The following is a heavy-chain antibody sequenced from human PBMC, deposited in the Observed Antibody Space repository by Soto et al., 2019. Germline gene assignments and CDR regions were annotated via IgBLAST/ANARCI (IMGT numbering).Heavy chain of an antibody. CDR3: ATGVIWIGYLAVDS. D-gene: IGHD3-3*01. CDR2: FIPVYRTL. J-gene: IGHJ4*02. CDR1: GGSFGKSA. Sequence: GASVKVSCKASGGSFGKSAINWVRQTPGQGLEWLGGFIPVYRTLNYAEKFQGRVTITADESTGTAYMTLSSLASDDTAVYYCATGVIWIGYLAVDSGGQGTRVTDPS. V-gene: IGHV1-69*13.